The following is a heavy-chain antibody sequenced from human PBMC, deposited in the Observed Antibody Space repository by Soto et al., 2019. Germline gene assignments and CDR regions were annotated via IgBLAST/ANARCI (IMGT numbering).Heavy chain of an antibody. CDR2: ISGSGGST. D-gene: IGHD5-18*01. CDR1: GFTFSSYA. CDR3: AKDRIGSSYGSRFDY. J-gene: IGHJ4*02. V-gene: IGHV3-23*01. Sequence: VGSLRLSCAASGFTFSSYAMSWVRQAPGKGLEWVSAISGSGGSTYYADSVKGRFTISRDNSKNTLYLQMNSLRAEDTAVYYCAKDRIGSSYGSRFDYWGQGTLLTVSS.